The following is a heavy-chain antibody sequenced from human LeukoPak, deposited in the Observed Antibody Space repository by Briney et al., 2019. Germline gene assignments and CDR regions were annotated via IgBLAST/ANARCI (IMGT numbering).Heavy chain of an antibody. V-gene: IGHV1-8*01. CDR1: GYTFTSYD. J-gene: IGHJ6*03. CDR3: ARALYSGSWFYYYYYYMDV. D-gene: IGHD6-13*01. CDR2: MNPNSGNT. Sequence: ASVKVSCKASGYTFTSYDINWVRQATGQGLEWMGWMNPNSGNTGYAQKFQGRVTMTRNTSISTAYMELSSLRSEDTAVYYCARALYSGSWFYYYYYYMDVWGKGTTVTVSS.